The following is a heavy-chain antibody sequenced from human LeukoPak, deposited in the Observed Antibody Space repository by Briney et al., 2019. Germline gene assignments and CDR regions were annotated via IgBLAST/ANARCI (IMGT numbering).Heavy chain of an antibody. J-gene: IGHJ5*02. CDR2: IYHSGIT. V-gene: IGHV4-59*08. D-gene: IGHD6-6*01. CDR1: GDSITGYS. CDR3: ARHEYSSSFWFDP. Sequence: SETLSLTCTVSGDSITGYSWSWIRQPPGKALEFIGYIYHSGITNYSPSLKSRVSISVDASKNQFSLKLSSVTAADTAVYYCARHEYSSSFWFDPWGQGTLVTVSS.